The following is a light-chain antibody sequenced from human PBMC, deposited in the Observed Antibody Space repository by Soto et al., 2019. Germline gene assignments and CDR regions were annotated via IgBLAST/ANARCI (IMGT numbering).Light chain of an antibody. CDR3: SSYTSSSTLRV. Sequence: QSALTQPASVSGSPGQSITISCTGTSSDVGGYNYVSWYQQHPGKAPKLMIYEVSNRPSGVSNRFSGSKSGNTASLTISGLQAEHEADYYCSSYTSSSTLRVFGTGTKGTVL. V-gene: IGLV2-14*01. J-gene: IGLJ1*01. CDR1: SSDVGGYNY. CDR2: EVS.